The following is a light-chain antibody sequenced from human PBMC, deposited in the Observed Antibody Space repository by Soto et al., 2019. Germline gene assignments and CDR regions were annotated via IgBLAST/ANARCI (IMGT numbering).Light chain of an antibody. CDR1: NIGSKS. CDR3: QVWDSSSDQYV. V-gene: IGLV3-21*02. J-gene: IGLJ1*01. CDR2: DDS. Sequence: SYELTQPPSVSVAPGQTARITCGGNNIGSKSVHWYQLKPGQAPVLVVYDDSDRPSGIPERFSGSNSGNTATLTISRVEDGDEADYYCQVWDSSSDQYVFGTGTKLTVL.